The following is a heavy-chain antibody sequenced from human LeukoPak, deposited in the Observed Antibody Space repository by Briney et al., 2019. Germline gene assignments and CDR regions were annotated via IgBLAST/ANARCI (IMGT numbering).Heavy chain of an antibody. CDR2: IYYSGST. D-gene: IGHD6-13*01. CDR3: ARKGPGSSSWTPLDY. V-gene: IGHV4-59*01. CDR1: GGSISSYY. J-gene: IGHJ4*02. Sequence: SETLSLTCTVSGGSISSYYWSWIRQPPGKGLEWIGYIYYSGSTNYNPSLKSRVTISVDTSKNQFSLKLSSVTAADTAVYYCARKGPGSSSWTPLDYWGQGTLVTVSS.